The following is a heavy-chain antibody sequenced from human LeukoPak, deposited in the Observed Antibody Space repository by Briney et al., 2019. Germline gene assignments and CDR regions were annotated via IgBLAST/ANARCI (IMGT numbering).Heavy chain of an antibody. V-gene: IGHV4-59*01. CDR3: ARGRYYGSESYYNGFDY. D-gene: IGHD3-10*01. CDR1: GGSISSYY. CDR2: IYYSGST. J-gene: IGHJ4*02. Sequence: SETLSLTCTVPGGSISSYYWSWIRQPPGKGLEWIGYIYYSGSTNYNPSLKSRVTISVDTSKNQFSLKLSSVTAADTAVYYCARGRYYGSESYYNGFDYWGQGTLVTVSS.